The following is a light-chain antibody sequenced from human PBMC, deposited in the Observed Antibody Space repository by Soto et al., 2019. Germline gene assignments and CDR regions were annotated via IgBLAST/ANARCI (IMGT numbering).Light chain of an antibody. CDR3: QQYNSYSWT. CDR1: QTISSW. V-gene: IGKV1-5*01. CDR2: DAS. J-gene: IGKJ1*01. Sequence: DIQMTQSPSTLSVSVGDRVTITCWASQTISSWLAWYQQKPGKAPKLLIYDASSLESGVPSRLSGSGSGTELTITISSMQNDDFETYYCQQYNSYSWTFGQGTKVDIK.